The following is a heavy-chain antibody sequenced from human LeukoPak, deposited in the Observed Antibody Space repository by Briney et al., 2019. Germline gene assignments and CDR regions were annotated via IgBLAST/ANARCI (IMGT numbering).Heavy chain of an antibody. D-gene: IGHD2/OR15-2a*01. J-gene: IGHJ4*02. CDR3: AREGPRGNSQFDY. CDR1: GFTFSSYS. Sequence: GSLRLSCAASGFTFSSYSMNWVRQAPGKGLEWVSSISSSSSYIYYADSVKGRLTISRDNSKNTLYLQMNSLRAEDTAVYYCAREGPRGNSQFDYWGQGTLVTVSS. CDR2: ISSSSSYI. V-gene: IGHV3-21*01.